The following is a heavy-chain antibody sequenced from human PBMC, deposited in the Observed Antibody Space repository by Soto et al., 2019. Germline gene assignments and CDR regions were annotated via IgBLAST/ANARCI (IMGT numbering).Heavy chain of an antibody. CDR2: INPSGGST. Sequence: ASVKVSCKASGYTFTSYYMHWVRQAPGQGLEWMGIINPSGGSTSYAQKFQGRVTMTRDTSTSTVYMELSSLRSEDTAVYYCARDRITMVRGVTVNWFDPWGQGTLVTVSS. CDR1: GYTFTSYY. D-gene: IGHD3-10*01. J-gene: IGHJ5*02. V-gene: IGHV1-46*01. CDR3: ARDRITMVRGVTVNWFDP.